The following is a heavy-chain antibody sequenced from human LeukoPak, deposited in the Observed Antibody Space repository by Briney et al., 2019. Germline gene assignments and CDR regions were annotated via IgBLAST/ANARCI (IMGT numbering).Heavy chain of an antibody. CDR2: ISAYNGNT. V-gene: IGHV1-18*04. D-gene: IGHD6-19*01. Sequence: ASVKVSCKASGHTFTSYGISRVRQAPGQGLEWMGWISAYNGNTNYAQKLQGRVTMTTDTSTSTAYMELRSLRSDDTAVYYCARGGGGWYSKGAFDVWGQGTMVTVSS. J-gene: IGHJ3*01. CDR1: GHTFTSYG. CDR3: ARGGGGWYSKGAFDV.